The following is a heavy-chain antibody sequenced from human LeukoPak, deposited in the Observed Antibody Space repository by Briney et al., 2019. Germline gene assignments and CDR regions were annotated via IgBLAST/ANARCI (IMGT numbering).Heavy chain of an antibody. V-gene: IGHV4-59*08. CDR2: IYYSGST. CDR3: ATSSGWYQGAHGAFDI. Sequence: PSETLSLTCTVSGGSISSYYWSWIRQPPGKGLEWIGYIYYSGSTNYNPSLKSRVTISVDTSKNQFSLKLSSVTAADTAVYYCATSSGWYQGAHGAFDIWGQGTVVTVSS. J-gene: IGHJ3*02. CDR1: GGSISSYY. D-gene: IGHD6-19*01.